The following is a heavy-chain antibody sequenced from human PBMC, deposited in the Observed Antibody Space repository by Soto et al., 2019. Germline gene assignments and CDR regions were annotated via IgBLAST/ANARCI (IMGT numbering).Heavy chain of an antibody. CDR1: GFTFSSYA. D-gene: IGHD2-2*02. CDR2: ISGSGGST. CDR3: AKMEYCSSTSCYTGALGWFDP. Sequence: GGSLRLSCAASGFTFSSYAMSWVRQAPGKELEWVSAISGSGGSTYYADSVKGRFTISRDNSKNTLYLQMNSLRAEDTAVYYCAKMEYCSSTSCYTGALGWFDPWGQGTLVTVSS. V-gene: IGHV3-23*01. J-gene: IGHJ5*02.